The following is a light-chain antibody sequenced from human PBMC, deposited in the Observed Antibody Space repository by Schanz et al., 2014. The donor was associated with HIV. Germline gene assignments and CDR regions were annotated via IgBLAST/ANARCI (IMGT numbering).Light chain of an antibody. CDR1: SSDVGGYNY. CDR3: SSYTTSSTLV. J-gene: IGLJ2*01. V-gene: IGLV2-11*01. CDR2: DVS. Sequence: QSALTQPRSVSGSPGQSVTISCTGTSSDVGGYNYVSWYQQHPGKAPKLMIYDVSKRPSGVPDRFSGSKSGNTASLTISGLQPEDEADYYCSSYTTSSTLVFGGGTKLTVL.